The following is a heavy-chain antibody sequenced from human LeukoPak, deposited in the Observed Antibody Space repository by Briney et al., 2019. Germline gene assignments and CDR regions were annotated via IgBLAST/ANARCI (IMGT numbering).Heavy chain of an antibody. CDR3: ARNVSSHQRGVSFDP. V-gene: IGHV4-39*01. Sequence: PSETLSLTCAVSGDSIRSGYYYWVWIRQPSGKGLEWIGSVYHSGSPSYNPSLKSRVTMSIDTSKNEFSLKLTSVTATDTAVYYCARNVSSHQRGVSFDPWGQGTLVIVSS. CDR2: VYHSGSP. CDR1: GDSIRSGYYY. J-gene: IGHJ5*02. D-gene: IGHD6-19*01.